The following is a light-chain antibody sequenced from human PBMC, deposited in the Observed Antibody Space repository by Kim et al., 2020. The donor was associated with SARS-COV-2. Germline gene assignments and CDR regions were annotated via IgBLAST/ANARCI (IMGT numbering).Light chain of an antibody. CDR3: QVWDSSSDHWA. Sequence: SYELTQPPSVSVAPGKTARITCGGNKIGSKSVHWYQKKPGQAPVLVIYYDSDRPSGIPERFSGSNSGNTATLTISRVEAGDEADYYCQVWDSSSDHWAFGGGTQLTVL. J-gene: IGLJ3*02. CDR1: KIGSKS. CDR2: YDS. V-gene: IGLV3-21*01.